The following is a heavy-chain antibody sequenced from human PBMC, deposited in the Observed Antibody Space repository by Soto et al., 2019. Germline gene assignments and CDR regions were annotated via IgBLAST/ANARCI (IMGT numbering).Heavy chain of an antibody. V-gene: IGHV3-74*01. CDR1: GFNFRDFW. D-gene: IGHD1-26*01. CDR2: IPSDGRDV. CDR3: TRDDSGLGIDY. J-gene: IGHJ4*02. Sequence: WGSLRLSCEASGFNFRDFWMHWVRQPPGKGPEWVSNIPSDGRDVSYADSVRGRFTISRDDARNTLYLQMSDLRVEDTAIYYCTRDDSGLGIDYWGQGTQVTVSS.